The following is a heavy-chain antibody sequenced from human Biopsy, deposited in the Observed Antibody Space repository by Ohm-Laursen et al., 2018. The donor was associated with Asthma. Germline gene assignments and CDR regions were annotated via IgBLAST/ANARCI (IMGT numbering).Heavy chain of an antibody. CDR2: INAGNGNT. CDR1: GYTFINYA. Sequence: ASVKVSCKASGYTFINYAIHWVRQAPGQRLEWMGWINAGNGNTKYSQKFQGRVTISRDTSTSTAYLELRSLRSDDTAVYYCARERAVLVVGAEGNWFDPWGQGTRVTVSS. J-gene: IGHJ5*02. V-gene: IGHV1-3*01. D-gene: IGHD2-15*01. CDR3: ARERAVLVVGAEGNWFDP.